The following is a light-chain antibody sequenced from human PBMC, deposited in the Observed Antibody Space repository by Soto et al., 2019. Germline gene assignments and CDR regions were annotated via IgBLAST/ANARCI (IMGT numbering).Light chain of an antibody. Sequence: DIQMTQSPSSLSASVGDRVTITCRASQSISSHLNWYQQKPGKPPKLLIYGTSSLQSGVPSRFSGSGSGTDFTLTISSLQPEDFATYHCQQSYSTPAFGQGTKLQIK. CDR1: QSISSH. V-gene: IGKV1-39*01. J-gene: IGKJ2*01. CDR3: QQSYSTPA. CDR2: GTS.